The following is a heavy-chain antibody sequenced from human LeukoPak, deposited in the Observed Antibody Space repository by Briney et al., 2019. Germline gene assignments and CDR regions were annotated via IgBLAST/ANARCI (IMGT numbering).Heavy chain of an antibody. CDR3: ARDQLLGAFDI. J-gene: IGHJ3*02. Sequence: GGSLRLSCAASGFTFSSDAMSWVRQVPGKGLEWVSAISGGGGSTYYADSVKGRFTISRDNSKNTLYLQMNSLRAEDTAVYYCARDQLLGAFDIWGQGTMVTVSS. V-gene: IGHV3-23*01. CDR2: ISGGGGST. CDR1: GFTFSSDA. D-gene: IGHD1-7*01.